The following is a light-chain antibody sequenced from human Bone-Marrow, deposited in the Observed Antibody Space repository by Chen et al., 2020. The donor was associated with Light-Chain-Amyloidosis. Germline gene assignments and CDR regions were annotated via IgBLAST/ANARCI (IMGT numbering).Light chain of an antibody. CDR3: QSDQGSSQGV. V-gene: IGLV6-57*01. J-gene: IGLJ3*02. CDR1: SGSIATKY. Sequence: NFMLTQPHSVSESPGKTVIISCTRSSGSIATKYVQGYQQRPGRSPTTVISEDDQSPSGVPDRFSGSIGRSSNAASLTISGLKTEDEADYYCQSDQGSSQGVFGGGTKLTVL. CDR2: EDD.